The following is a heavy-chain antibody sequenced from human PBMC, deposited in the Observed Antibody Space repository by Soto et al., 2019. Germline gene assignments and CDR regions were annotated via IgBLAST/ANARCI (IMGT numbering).Heavy chain of an antibody. Sequence: GASLKISCQGSGYIFTKHWIAWVRQKPGKGLEWIGIIDPVDSDDRYSPSFEGQVTISVDKSNNTAFLRWDKLKTSDTATYFCARRALYPSGHDYPYNWFDSRGQGTHVIVSS. CDR3: ARRALYPSGHDYPYNWFDS. D-gene: IGHD3-22*01. CDR1: GYIFTKHW. J-gene: IGHJ5*01. CDR2: IDPVDSDD. V-gene: IGHV5-51*01.